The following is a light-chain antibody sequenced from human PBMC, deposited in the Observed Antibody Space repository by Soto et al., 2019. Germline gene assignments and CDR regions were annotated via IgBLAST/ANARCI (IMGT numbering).Light chain of an antibody. CDR3: QQYGSSPPYT. CDR1: QSVSSIY. Sequence: EIVLTQSPGTLSLSPGERATLSCRASQSVSSIYLAWYQQKPGQAPRLLIYGASSRATGIPDRFSGSGSGTDFTLTISRLEPEDFAVYYCQQYGSSPPYTFGQGTKREIK. J-gene: IGKJ2*01. CDR2: GAS. V-gene: IGKV3-20*01.